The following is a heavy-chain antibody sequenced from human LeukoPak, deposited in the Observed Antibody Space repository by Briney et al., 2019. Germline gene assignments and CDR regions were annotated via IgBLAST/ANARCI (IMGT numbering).Heavy chain of an antibody. V-gene: IGHV1-2*02. J-gene: IGHJ6*03. D-gene: IGHD3-22*01. CDR2: INPNSGGT. CDR3: ARDSSGYYYPYYYYYYMDV. CDR1: GYTFTGYY. Sequence: ASVKVSCKASGYTFTGYYMHWVRQAPGQGLEWMGWINPNSGGTNYAQKFQGRVTMTRDTSISTAYMELSRLRSDDTAVYYCARDSSGYYYPYYYYYYMDVWGKGTTVTISS.